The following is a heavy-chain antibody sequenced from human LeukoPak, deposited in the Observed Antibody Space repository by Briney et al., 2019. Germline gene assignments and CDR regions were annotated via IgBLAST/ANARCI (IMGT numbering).Heavy chain of an antibody. Sequence: GGSLRLSCAASGITFRSYGMHWVRQAPGKGLEWVAFIWYDGSNKYYADSVKGRFTISRDNSRNTLFLQMNSLRAEDTAVYNCATDRATQYFDYWGQGTLVSVSS. CDR1: GITFRSYG. D-gene: IGHD2-15*01. CDR2: IWYDGSNK. CDR3: ATDRATQYFDY. J-gene: IGHJ4*02. V-gene: IGHV3-30*02.